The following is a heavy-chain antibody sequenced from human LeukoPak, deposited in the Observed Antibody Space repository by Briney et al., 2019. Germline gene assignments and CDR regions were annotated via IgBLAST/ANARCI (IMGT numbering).Heavy chain of an antibody. D-gene: IGHD6-19*01. CDR3: ARQDNQYSNGWYLVGWYFDL. J-gene: IGHJ2*01. CDR1: GGSISSSSYY. CDR2: IYYSGST. V-gene: IGHV4-39*01. Sequence: NSSETLSLTCTVSGGSISSSSYYWGWIRQPPGKGLEWIGSIYYSGSTYYNPSLKSRVTISVDTSKNQFSLKLSSVTAADTDVYYCARQDNQYSNGWYLVGWYFDLWGRGTLVTVSS.